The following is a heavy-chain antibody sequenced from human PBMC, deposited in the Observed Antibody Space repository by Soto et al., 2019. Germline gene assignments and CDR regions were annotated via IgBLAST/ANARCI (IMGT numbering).Heavy chain of an antibody. CDR2: IIPIFGTA. CDR1: GVTFSSYA. Sequence: SSVKVSCKASGVTFSSYAISWVRQAPGQGLEWMGGIIPIFGTANYAQKFQGRVTITADESTSTAYMELSSLRSEDTAVYYCASHSSGWSGYYYYGMDVWGQGTTVTVSS. J-gene: IGHJ6*02. CDR3: ASHSSGWSGYYYYGMDV. V-gene: IGHV1-69*13. D-gene: IGHD6-19*01.